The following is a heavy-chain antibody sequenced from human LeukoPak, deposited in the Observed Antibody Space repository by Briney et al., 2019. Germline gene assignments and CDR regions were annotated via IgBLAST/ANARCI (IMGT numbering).Heavy chain of an antibody. Sequence: PGGSLRLSCAASGFTFDDYAMHWVRQAPGKGLEWVSGISWNSGSIGYADSVKGRFTISRDNAKNSLYLQMNSLRAEDTALYYCAKDRGYDILTGYFDYWGQGTLVTVSS. CDR1: GFTFDDYA. CDR2: ISWNSGSI. V-gene: IGHV3-9*01. D-gene: IGHD3-9*01. CDR3: AKDRGYDILTGYFDY. J-gene: IGHJ4*02.